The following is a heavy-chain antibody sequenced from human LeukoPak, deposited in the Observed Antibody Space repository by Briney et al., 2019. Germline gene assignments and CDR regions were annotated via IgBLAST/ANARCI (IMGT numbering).Heavy chain of an antibody. J-gene: IGHJ5*02. V-gene: IGHV3-13*01. CDR2: IGTAGDT. D-gene: IGHD3-22*01. CDR3: ASATRDGYYDH. Sequence: PGGSLRLSCAASGFSFSSYDFHWVRQRKGESPEWVSAIGTAGDTYYPGSVKGRFTISRENAKNSLYLQMNILEVGDTAVYYCASATRDGYYDHWGQGTLVSVSS. CDR1: GFSFSSYD.